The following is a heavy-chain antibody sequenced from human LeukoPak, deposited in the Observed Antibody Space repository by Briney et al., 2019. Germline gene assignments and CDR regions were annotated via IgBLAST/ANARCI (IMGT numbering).Heavy chain of an antibody. D-gene: IGHD2-2*01. CDR3: AKFGSTSGRGFDP. Sequence: KPSETLSLTCTVSGGSISSYYWSWIRQPPGKGLEWIGYIYYSGSTNYNPSLKSRVTISLDTSKNHFSLRLTSVTAADTAVYYCAKFGSTSGRGFDPWGQGTLVTVSS. J-gene: IGHJ5*02. CDR2: IYYSGST. V-gene: IGHV4-59*08. CDR1: GGSISSYY.